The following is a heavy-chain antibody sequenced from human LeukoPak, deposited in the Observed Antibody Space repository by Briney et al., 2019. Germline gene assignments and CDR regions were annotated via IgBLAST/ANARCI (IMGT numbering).Heavy chain of an antibody. CDR1: GYTFTSYG. D-gene: IGHD3-22*01. V-gene: IGHV1-18*01. CDR3: ARDPVSYYYDSSGYYDRRGYFDY. CDR2: ISAYNGNT. J-gene: IGHJ4*02. Sequence: ASVKVSCKASGYTFTSYGISWVRQAPGQGLEWMGWISAYNGNTNYAQKLQGRVTMTTDTSTSTAYMELRSLRSDDTAVYYCARDPVSYYYDSSGYYDRRGYFDYWGRGTLVTVSS.